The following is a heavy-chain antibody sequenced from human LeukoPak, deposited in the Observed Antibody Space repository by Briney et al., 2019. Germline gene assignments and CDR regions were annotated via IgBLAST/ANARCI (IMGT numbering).Heavy chain of an antibody. J-gene: IGHJ4*02. Sequence: GGSLQISCKGSGYSFTSYWIGWVRPMPGKGLEWMGIIYPGDSDTRYSPSFQGQVTISADKSISTAYLQWSSLKASDTAMYYCARRRARGYSYGEPFDYWGQGTLVTVSS. D-gene: IGHD5-18*01. V-gene: IGHV5-51*01. CDR2: IYPGDSDT. CDR3: ARRRARGYSYGEPFDY. CDR1: GYSFTSYW.